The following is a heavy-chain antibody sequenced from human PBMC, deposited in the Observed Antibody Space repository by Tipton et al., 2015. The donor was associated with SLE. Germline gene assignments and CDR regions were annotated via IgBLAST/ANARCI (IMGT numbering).Heavy chain of an antibody. D-gene: IGHD1-14*01. CDR1: GGSISLTSFN. J-gene: IGHJ3*02. Sequence: TLSLTCTVSGGSISLTSFNWGWIRQPPGKGLEWIGCVFHSGNTYYNPSLKSRVTISVDTSKSEFYLKLRSVTAADTAVYYCARPDRMWGQGTMVAVSS. CDR2: VFHSGNT. V-gene: IGHV4-39*07. CDR3: ARPDRM.